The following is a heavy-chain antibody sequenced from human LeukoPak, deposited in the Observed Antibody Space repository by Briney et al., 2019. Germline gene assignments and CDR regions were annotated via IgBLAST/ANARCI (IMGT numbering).Heavy chain of an antibody. D-gene: IGHD3-3*01. V-gene: IGHV4-59*01. J-gene: IGHJ4*02. Sequence: SETLSLTCTVSRGSISSYYWSWIRQPPGKGLEWIGCIDNSGNTNSNPSLKSRVTMSVDTSKNQFSLKLSSVIAADTAVYYCARGRITIFGVAIPHFDNWGQGTLVTVSS. CDR3: ARGRITIFGVAIPHFDN. CDR2: IDNSGNT. CDR1: RGSISSYY.